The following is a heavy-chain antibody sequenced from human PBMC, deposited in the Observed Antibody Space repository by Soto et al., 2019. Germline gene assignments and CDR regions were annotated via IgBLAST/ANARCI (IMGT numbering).Heavy chain of an antibody. D-gene: IGHD2-8*01. J-gene: IGHJ6*02. CDR3: AREAPYCTLATCPKFYDMDV. CDR1: GGTFGSYA. CDR2: IIPILNSP. Sequence: QVQLVQSGAEVKKPGSSVKVSCKASGGTFGSYAITWVRWAPGQGLEWLGGIIPILNSPAYAQKFKARVVITADEITNTAYMELNSLRFDDTAVYYCAREAPYCTLATCPKFYDMDVWGQGTSVTVAS. V-gene: IGHV1-69*01.